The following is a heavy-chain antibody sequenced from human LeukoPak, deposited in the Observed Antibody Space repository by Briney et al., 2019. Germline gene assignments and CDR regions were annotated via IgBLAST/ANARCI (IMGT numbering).Heavy chain of an antibody. J-gene: IGHJ6*03. D-gene: IGHD3-3*01. Sequence: SETLSLTCTVSGGSISSYYWSWIRQPPGKGLEWIGYIYYSGSTNYNPSLKSRVTISVDTSKNQFSLKLSSVTAADTAVYYCARDHYDFWSGYQYYYYMDVWGKGTTVTVSS. CDR2: IYYSGST. CDR3: ARDHYDFWSGYQYYYYMDV. CDR1: GGSISSYY. V-gene: IGHV4-59*01.